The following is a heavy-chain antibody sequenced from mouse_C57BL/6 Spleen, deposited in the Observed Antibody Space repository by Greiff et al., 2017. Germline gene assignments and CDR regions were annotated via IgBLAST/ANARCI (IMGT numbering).Heavy chain of an antibody. CDR1: GFTFSSYA. CDR3: ARAYYDYDGNAMDY. Sequence: EVQRVESGGGLVKPGGSLKLSCAASGFTFSSYAMSWVRQTPEKRLEWVATISDGGSYTYYPDNVKGRFTISRDNAKNNLYLQMSHLKSEDTAMYYCARAYYDYDGNAMDYWGQGTSVTVSS. D-gene: IGHD2-4*01. V-gene: IGHV5-4*01. CDR2: ISDGGSYT. J-gene: IGHJ4*01.